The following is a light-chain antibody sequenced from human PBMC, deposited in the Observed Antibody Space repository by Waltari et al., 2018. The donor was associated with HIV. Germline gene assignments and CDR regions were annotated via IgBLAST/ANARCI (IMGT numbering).Light chain of an antibody. J-gene: IGLJ2*01. V-gene: IGLV1-44*01. CDR2: ADA. CDR3: STWDDRLNGVV. CDR1: TPNIGSSN. Sequence: QSVLTQPPSASGTPGQRFSISCSVSTPNIGSSNVNWYQQFSRAAPKLLIYADAQRPSGVPDRFSGSKSGTSASLVISGLQSEDEADYYCSTWDDRLNGVVFGGGTRLTVV.